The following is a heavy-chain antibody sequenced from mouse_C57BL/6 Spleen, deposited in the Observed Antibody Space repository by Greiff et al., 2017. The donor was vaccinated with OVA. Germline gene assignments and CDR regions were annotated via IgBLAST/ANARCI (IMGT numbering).Heavy chain of an antibody. Sequence: QVQLKQPGTELVKPGASVKLSCKASGYTFTSYWMHWVKQRPGQGLEWIGNINPSNGGTNYNEKFKSKATLTVDKSSSTAYMQLSSLTSEDSAVYYCARSGIYDGYYAYWGQGTLVTVSA. CDR1: GYTFTSYW. CDR2: INPSNGGT. D-gene: IGHD2-3*01. V-gene: IGHV1-53*01. J-gene: IGHJ3*01. CDR3: ARSGIYDGYYAY.